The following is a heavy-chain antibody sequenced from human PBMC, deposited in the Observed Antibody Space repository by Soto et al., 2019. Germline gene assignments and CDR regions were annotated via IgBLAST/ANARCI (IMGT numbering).Heavy chain of an antibody. CDR1: GFPFSKYG. CDR3: AKELRETGGYYFDC. J-gene: IGHJ4*02. V-gene: IGHV3-30*18. D-gene: IGHD3-16*01. Sequence: QVQLVESGGGVVQPGRSLRLSCAASGFPFSKYGMRWVRQAPGKGLEWVAEMSDDGSKKYYGDSVKGRFTISRDNSKNTLYLLMDSLRPEDTAMYYCAKELRETGGYYFDCWGQGTLVTVSS. CDR2: MSDDGSKK.